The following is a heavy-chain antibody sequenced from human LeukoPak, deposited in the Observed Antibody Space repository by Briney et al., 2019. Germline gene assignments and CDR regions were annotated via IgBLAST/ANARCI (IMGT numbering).Heavy chain of an antibody. Sequence: PGGSLRLSCAASGFTFSSYGMHWVRQAPGKGLEWVSTLSGSGAITYYADSVKGRFTISRDNAKNSLYLQMNSLRAEDTAVYYCARVFYELLSTGHMDVWGKGTTVTVSS. CDR3: ARVFYELLSTGHMDV. J-gene: IGHJ6*03. V-gene: IGHV3-21*06. CDR2: LSGSGAIT. D-gene: IGHD2-2*01. CDR1: GFTFSSYG.